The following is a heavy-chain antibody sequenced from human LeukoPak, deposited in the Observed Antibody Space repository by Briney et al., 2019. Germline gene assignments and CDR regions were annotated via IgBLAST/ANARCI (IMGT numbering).Heavy chain of an antibody. Sequence: GGSLRLSCAASGFTFSSYSMNWVRQAPGRGLEWVSSISSSSSYIYYADSVKGRFTISRDNAKNSLYLQMNSLRAEDTALYYCARGEWGGYSYFDYWGQGTLVTVSS. J-gene: IGHJ4*02. CDR3: ARGEWGGYSYFDY. D-gene: IGHD3-3*01. CDR1: GFTFSSYS. CDR2: ISSSSSYI. V-gene: IGHV3-21*04.